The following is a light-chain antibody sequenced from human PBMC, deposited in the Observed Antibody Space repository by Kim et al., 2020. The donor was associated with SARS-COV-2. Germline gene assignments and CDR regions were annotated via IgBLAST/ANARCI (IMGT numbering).Light chain of an antibody. J-gene: IGLJ3*02. CDR3: QAWDSSTAV. V-gene: IGLV3-1*01. CDR2: QHT. Sequence: SYELTQPPSVSVSPGQTASITCSGSKLGDKYAYWYQKKPGQSPVLVIYQHTKRPSGISQRFSGSSSGNTATLTISRAQTMDDADYYCQAWDSSTAVFAGGTQLTVL. CDR1: KLGDKY.